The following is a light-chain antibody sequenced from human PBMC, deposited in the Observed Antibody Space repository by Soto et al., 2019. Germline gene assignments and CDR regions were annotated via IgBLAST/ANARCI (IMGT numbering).Light chain of an antibody. V-gene: IGKV3-15*01. CDR2: GAS. CDR3: QQYNNWPYT. Sequence: EIVMTQSPATLSVSPGERATLSCRASQSVSSNLAWYQQKPGQAPRLLIYGASTSATGIPARLSGSGSGTEFTLTISSLQSEDFAVYYCQQYNNWPYTFGQGTKLEIK. J-gene: IGKJ2*01. CDR1: QSVSSN.